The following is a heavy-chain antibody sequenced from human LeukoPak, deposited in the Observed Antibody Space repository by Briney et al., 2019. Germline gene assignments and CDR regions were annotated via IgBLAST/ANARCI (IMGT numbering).Heavy chain of an antibody. CDR2: IYYSGST. V-gene: IGHV4-59*01. D-gene: IGHD5-18*01. CDR1: GGSISSYY. Sequence: PSETLSLTCTVSGGSISSYYWSWIRQPPGKGLEWIGYIYYSGSTNYNPSLKSRVTISVDTSKNQFSLKLSPVTAADTAVYYCARVLRGYTSYYYYYYMDVWGKGTTVTVSS. J-gene: IGHJ6*03. CDR3: ARVLRGYTSYYYYYYMDV.